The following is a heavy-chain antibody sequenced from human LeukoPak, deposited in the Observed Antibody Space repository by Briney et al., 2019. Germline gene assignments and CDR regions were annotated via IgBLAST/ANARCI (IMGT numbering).Heavy chain of an antibody. V-gene: IGHV3-7*01. D-gene: IGHD3-10*01. J-gene: IGHJ4*02. CDR3: ARGLWFRELGFDY. Sequence: GGSLRLSCAASGFTFNRYWMSWVRQAPGKELQWVANIKQDGSAKYYVDSVKGRFTISRDNAKNSLYLQMNSLRAEDTAVYYCARGLWFRELGFDYWGQGTLVTVSS. CDR2: IKQDGSAK. CDR1: GFTFNRYW.